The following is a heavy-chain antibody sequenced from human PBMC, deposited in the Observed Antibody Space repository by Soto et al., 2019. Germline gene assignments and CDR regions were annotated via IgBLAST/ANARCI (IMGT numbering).Heavy chain of an antibody. CDR2: VNWSGGST. CDR1: GFTFDDFA. Sequence: PGGSLRLSCAASGFTFDDFAMHWVRQHPGKGLEWVSGVNWSGGSTAYSESVKGRFTISRDSAKNSLFLEMNSLRAEDTALYYCVKANDQRLVEGGPLDMWGHGTMVTVSS. CDR3: VKANDQRLVEGGPLDM. V-gene: IGHV3-9*01. D-gene: IGHD3-16*01. J-gene: IGHJ3*02.